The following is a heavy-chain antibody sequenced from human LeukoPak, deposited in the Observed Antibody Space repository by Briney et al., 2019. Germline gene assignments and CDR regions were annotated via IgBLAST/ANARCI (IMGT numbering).Heavy chain of an antibody. V-gene: IGHV3-23*01. J-gene: IGHJ4*01. Sequence: GGSLRLSCTVSGFTFSSYDMSWVRQAPGKGLEWVSAISDSGGSTYYADSVKGRFTISRDNSKNTLYLQMDSLGADDTAVYYCAKRLYISSPYFYCSGQGTLVTVSS. CDR3: AKRLYISSPYFYC. D-gene: IGHD2-2*01. CDR1: GFTFSSYD. CDR2: ISDSGGST.